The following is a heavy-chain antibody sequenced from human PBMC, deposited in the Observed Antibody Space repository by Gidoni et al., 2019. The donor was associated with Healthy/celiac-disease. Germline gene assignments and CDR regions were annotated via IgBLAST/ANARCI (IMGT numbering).Heavy chain of an antibody. CDR1: GGTFSSYA. J-gene: IGHJ6*03. V-gene: IGHV1-69*04. CDR2: IIPILGIA. Sequence: QVQLVQSGAEVKKPGSSVKVSCKASGGTFSSYAISWVRQAPGQGLEWMGRIIPILGIANYAQKFQGRVTITADKSTSTAYMELSSLRSEDTAVYYCARDRRDDGYGKGYYYYMDVWGKGTTVTVSS. D-gene: IGHD5-12*01. CDR3: ARDRRDDGYGKGYYYYMDV.